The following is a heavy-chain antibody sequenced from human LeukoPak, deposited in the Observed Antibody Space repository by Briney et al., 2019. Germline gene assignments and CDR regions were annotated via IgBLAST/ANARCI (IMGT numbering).Heavy chain of an antibody. CDR1: GFSFRSYS. D-gene: IGHD6-19*01. J-gene: IGHJ4*02. V-gene: IGHV3-48*02. CDR3: ARALAVAGHFDY. CDR2: ISSSSTTI. Sequence: GGSLRLSCAASGFSFRSYSMNWVRQAPGKGLEWISYISSSSTTIYYADSVKGRFTISRDNAKNSLYLQMNSLRDEDTAVYYCARALAVAGHFDYWGQGTLVTVSS.